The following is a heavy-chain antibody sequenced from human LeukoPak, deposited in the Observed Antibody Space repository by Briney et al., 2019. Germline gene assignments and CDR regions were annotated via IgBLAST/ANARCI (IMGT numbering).Heavy chain of an antibody. V-gene: IGHV3-11*01. D-gene: IGHD3-3*01. CDR1: GLLFSHYY. J-gene: IGHJ6*02. CDR2: ISSRGNTI. Sequence: GGPVTLPCAASGLLFSHYYTSGLRHAPGKAREWVSYISSRGNTIYYADSVKGRCTISRDNAKNSLYLQMHSLRAEDTAVYYCAGSRPDDFWSGYYNYYYYGMDGWGQGATVTACS. CDR3: AGSRPDDFWSGYYNYYYYGMDG.